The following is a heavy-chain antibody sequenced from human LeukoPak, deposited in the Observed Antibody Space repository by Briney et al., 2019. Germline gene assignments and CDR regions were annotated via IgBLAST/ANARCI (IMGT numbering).Heavy chain of an antibody. Sequence: GGSLRLSCAASGFTFSTYAMSWVRQAPGKGLEWVAVISYDGRNIHYPDSVKGRFTISRDISTDTLWLQMDSLRTEDTAVYYCAKGPLRGTAAAIDYWGQGTLVTVSS. CDR2: ISYDGRNI. V-gene: IGHV3-30*18. J-gene: IGHJ4*02. CDR1: GFTFSTYA. D-gene: IGHD2-2*01. CDR3: AKGPLRGTAAAIDY.